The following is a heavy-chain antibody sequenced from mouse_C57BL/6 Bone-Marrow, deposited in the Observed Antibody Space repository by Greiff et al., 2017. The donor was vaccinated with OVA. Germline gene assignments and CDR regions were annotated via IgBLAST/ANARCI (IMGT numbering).Heavy chain of an antibody. CDR3: ERHWDYYFDY. Sequence: EVQGVESGGGLVQPGGSLKLSCAASGFTFSDYYMYWVRQTPEKRLEWVAYISNGGGSTYYPDTVKGRFTISRDNAKNTLDLQMSRLKSEDTAMYYCERHWDYYFDYWGQGTTLTVAS. D-gene: IGHD4-1*01. V-gene: IGHV5-12*01. CDR2: ISNGGGST. J-gene: IGHJ2*01. CDR1: GFTFSDYY.